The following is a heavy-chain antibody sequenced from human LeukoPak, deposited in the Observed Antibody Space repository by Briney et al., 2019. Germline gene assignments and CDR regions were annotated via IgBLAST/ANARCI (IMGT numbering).Heavy chain of an antibody. Sequence: SETLSRTCTVTGASISSHYWSWIRQPPGKGLEWIGHIYYSGSTNYNPSLKSRVTISVDTSKNQFSLKVTSVTAADTAVYYCATLGSCSSGSCYDYYGMGVWGQGTTVTVSS. CDR2: IYYSGST. V-gene: IGHV4-59*11. CDR3: ATLGSCSSGSCYDYYGMGV. J-gene: IGHJ6*02. D-gene: IGHD2-15*01. CDR1: GASISSHY.